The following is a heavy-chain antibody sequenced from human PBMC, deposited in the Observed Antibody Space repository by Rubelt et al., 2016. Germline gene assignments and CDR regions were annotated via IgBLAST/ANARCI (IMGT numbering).Heavy chain of an antibody. D-gene: IGHD3-9*01. J-gene: IGHJ4*02. V-gene: IGHV4-34*01. CDR2: INHSGST. CDR3: ARGGYDILTGYGYFDY. Sequence: QVQLQQWGAGLLKPSETLSLTCAVYGGSFSGYYWSWIRQPPGKGLEWIGEINHSGSTNYNPSLKCLCTFSVDTSKNQCSLKLSAVTAADTAVYYCARGGYDILTGYGYFDYWGQGTLVTVSS. CDR1: GGSFSGYY.